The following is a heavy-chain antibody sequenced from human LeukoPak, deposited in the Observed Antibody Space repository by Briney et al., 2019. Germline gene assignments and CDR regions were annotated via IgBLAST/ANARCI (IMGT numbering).Heavy chain of an antibody. J-gene: IGHJ6*03. V-gene: IGHV3-21*01. CDR1: GFTFNTYS. CDR2: ISDGSTYI. CDR3: ARGLVVVPAAIRTYYYYYMDV. D-gene: IGHD2-2*02. Sequence: GGSLRLSCAASGFTFNTYSMNWVRQAPGKGLEWVSSISDGSTYIYYADSAKGRFTISRDNAKNSLYLQMNSLRADDTAVYYCARGLVVVPAAIRTYYYYYMDVWGKGTTVTVSS.